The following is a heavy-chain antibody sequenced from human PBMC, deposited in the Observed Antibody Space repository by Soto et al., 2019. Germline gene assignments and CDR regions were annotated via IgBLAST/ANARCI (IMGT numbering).Heavy chain of an antibody. CDR3: AKENPGRYFDWLEPYFDY. V-gene: IGHV3-23*01. J-gene: IGHJ4*02. CDR1: GFTFSSYA. D-gene: IGHD3-9*01. CDR2: ISGSGGST. Sequence: PGGSLRLSCAASGFTFSSYAMSWVRQAPGKGLEWVSAISGSGGSTYYADSVKGWFTISRDNSKNTLYLQMNSLRAEDTAVYYCAKENPGRYFDWLEPYFDYWGQGTLVTVSS.